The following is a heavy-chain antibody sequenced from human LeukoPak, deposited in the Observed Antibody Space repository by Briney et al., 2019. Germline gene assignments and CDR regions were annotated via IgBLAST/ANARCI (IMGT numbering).Heavy chain of an antibody. CDR1: GGSMDSYH. CDR3: ARGLRDVRGWYHHDF. V-gene: IGHV4-4*07. Sequence: SETLSLTCTFSGGSMDSYHWSWMRQPAGKELEWIGHMYTTGNTRYKSALKSRVSMSIDTSTNQFSLTLSSVTAADTAVYYCARGLRDVRGWYHHDFWGQGTLVTASS. D-gene: IGHD6-19*01. CDR2: MYTTGNT. J-gene: IGHJ4*02.